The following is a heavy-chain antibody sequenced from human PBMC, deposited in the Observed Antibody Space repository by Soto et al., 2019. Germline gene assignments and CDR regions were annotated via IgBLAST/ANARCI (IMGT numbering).Heavy chain of an antibody. D-gene: IGHD1-1*01. J-gene: IGHJ4*02. Sequence: GGSLRLSCAASGFTFSGYWMSWVRQAPGKGLERVSIMYSEGRTFHADSVKCRFTISSDKSKNMLYLQMNSLRSEDTAVYYCARVTTLAFDYWGQGTLVTVSS. CDR2: MYSEGRT. V-gene: IGHV3-66*01. CDR3: ARVTTLAFDY. CDR1: GFTFSGYW.